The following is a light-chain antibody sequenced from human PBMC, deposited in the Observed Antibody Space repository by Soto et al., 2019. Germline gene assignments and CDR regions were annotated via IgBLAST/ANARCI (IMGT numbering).Light chain of an antibody. Sequence: DIQMTQSPSSLSASVGDRVTITCRASQSISSYLNWYQQKPGKAPKLLIYAASSLQCGVPSRFSGSGSGTDFTLTISSLQPEDFATYYCQQSYSNPYTFGQGTKLEIK. V-gene: IGKV1-39*01. CDR3: QQSYSNPYT. CDR1: QSISSY. J-gene: IGKJ2*01. CDR2: AAS.